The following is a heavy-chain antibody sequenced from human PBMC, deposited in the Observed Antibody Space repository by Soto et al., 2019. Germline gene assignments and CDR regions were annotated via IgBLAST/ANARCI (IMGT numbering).Heavy chain of an antibody. CDR2: ISYDGSNK. Sequence: QVQLVESGGGVVQPGRSLRLSCAASGFTFSSYAMHWVRQAPGKGLEWVAVISYDGSNKYYADSVKGRFTISRDNSKNTLYLQMNSLRAEDTAVYYWARDFLPNIVVVVAATPDYWGQGTLVTVSS. CDR3: ARDFLPNIVVVVAATPDY. V-gene: IGHV3-30-3*01. D-gene: IGHD2-15*01. CDR1: GFTFSSYA. J-gene: IGHJ4*02.